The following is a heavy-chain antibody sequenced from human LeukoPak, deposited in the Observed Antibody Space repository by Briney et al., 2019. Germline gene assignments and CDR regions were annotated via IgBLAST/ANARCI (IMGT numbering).Heavy chain of an antibody. V-gene: IGHV1-18*04. CDR2: ISAYNGNT. CDR3: AREFSSSSSWYKGPNYGMDV. CDR1: GYTFTGYY. J-gene: IGHJ6*02. Sequence: GASVKVSCKASGYTFTGYYMHWVRQAPGQGLEWMGWISAYNGNTNYAQKLQGRVTMTTDTSTSTAYMELRSLRSDDTAVYYCAREFSSSSSWYKGPNYGMDVWGQGTTVTVSS. D-gene: IGHD6-13*01.